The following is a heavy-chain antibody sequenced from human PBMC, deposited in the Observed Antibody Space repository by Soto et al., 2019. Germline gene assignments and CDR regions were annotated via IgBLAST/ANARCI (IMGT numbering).Heavy chain of an antibody. Sequence: SETLSLTCAVYGGSFSGYYWSWIRQPPGKGLEWIGEINHSGSTNYNPSLKSRFTISVDTSKNQFSLKLSSVTAADTAVYYCARDRPAGYYYYYYGMDVWGQGTTVTVSS. D-gene: IGHD2-2*01. V-gene: IGHV4-34*01. CDR2: INHSGST. CDR3: ARDRPAGYYYYYYGMDV. CDR1: GGSFSGYY. J-gene: IGHJ6*02.